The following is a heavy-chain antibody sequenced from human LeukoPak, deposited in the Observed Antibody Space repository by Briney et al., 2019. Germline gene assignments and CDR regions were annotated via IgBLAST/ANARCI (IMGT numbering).Heavy chain of an antibody. CDR1: GFSFSGSY. CDR3: ARRGNMSSHAFDI. J-gene: IGHJ3*02. V-gene: IGHV3-11*01. D-gene: IGHD2/OR15-2a*01. Sequence: GGSLRLSCAVSGFSFSGSYMSWIRQAPGQGLEWLSYIKSSDTSTFYADSVKGRFTVSRDNAKNSLYLQMNSLRAEDTAVYYCARRGNMSSHAFDIWGQGTVVTVSS. CDR2: IKSSDTST.